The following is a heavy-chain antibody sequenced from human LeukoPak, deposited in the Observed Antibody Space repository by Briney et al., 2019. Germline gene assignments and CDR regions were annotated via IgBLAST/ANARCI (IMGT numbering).Heavy chain of an antibody. J-gene: IGHJ4*02. CDR1: GGSISSYY. V-gene: IGHV4-59*01. D-gene: IGHD2-15*01. Sequence: SETLSLTCTVSGGSISSYYWSWIRQPPGKGLEWIGCIYYSGSTNYNPSLKSRVTISVDTSKNQFSLKLSSVTAADTAVYYCARVGRLQDIVVVVPYYFDYWGQGTLVTVSS. CDR2: IYYSGST. CDR3: ARVGRLQDIVVVVPYYFDY.